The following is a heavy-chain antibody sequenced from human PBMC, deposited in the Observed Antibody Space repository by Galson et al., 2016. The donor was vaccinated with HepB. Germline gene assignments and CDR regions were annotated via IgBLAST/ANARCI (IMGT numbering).Heavy chain of an antibody. Sequence: SLRLSCAASGFIFSDHYMSWIRQTPGKGLEFISRITNTGSAIYYADSVKGRFTISRDNAKNSLYLQMNSLRADDTAVYYCARDPDTSSKVDVWGQGTTVTVSS. D-gene: IGHD5-18*01. V-gene: IGHV3-11*01. J-gene: IGHJ6*02. CDR3: ARDPDTSSKVDV. CDR2: ITNTGSAI. CDR1: GFIFSDHY.